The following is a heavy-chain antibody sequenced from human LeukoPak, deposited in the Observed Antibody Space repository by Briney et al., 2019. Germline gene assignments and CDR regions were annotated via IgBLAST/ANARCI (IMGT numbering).Heavy chain of an antibody. CDR1: GGPITSDY. J-gene: IGHJ5*02. CDR2: IFTSGSA. D-gene: IGHD4/OR15-4a*01. CDR3: SRGGANDL. V-gene: IGHV4-4*07. Sequence: SETLSLTCTVSGGPITSDYWSWIRQPAGKGLEWIGRIFTSGSASYSPSLKSRVTMSLDTSKNQFFLKLSSVTAADTAVYFCSRGGANDLWGQGTLSPSPQ.